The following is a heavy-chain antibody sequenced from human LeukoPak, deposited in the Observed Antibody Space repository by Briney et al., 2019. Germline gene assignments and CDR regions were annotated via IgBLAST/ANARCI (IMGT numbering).Heavy chain of an antibody. CDR2: INPNSGGT. D-gene: IGHD2-15*01. J-gene: IGHJ4*02. Sequence: VTSVKVSCKASGYTFTGDYIHWVRQAPGQGLEWMGWINPNSGGTNYAQKFQGRVTMTRDTSISTAYMELSRLRSDDTAVYYCARGYCSGGSCYQSYFDYWGQGTLVTVSS. CDR1: GYTFTGDY. CDR3: ARGYCSGGSCYQSYFDY. V-gene: IGHV1-2*02.